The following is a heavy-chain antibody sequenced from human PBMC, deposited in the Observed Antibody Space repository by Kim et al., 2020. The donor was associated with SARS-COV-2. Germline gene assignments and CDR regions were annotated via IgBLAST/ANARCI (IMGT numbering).Heavy chain of an antibody. CDR3: ARRETRDLFTSY. CDR1: GDSMSADY. V-gene: IGHV4-59*08. J-gene: IGHJ4*01. Sequence: SETLSLTCTVSGDSMSADYWNWIRQSPGKGLEWIGYVYFRGTTSYNPSLKSRVTISIDMSKNQFSLKLNSVTAADTAVYYCARRETRDLFTSYWG. CDR2: VYFRGTT.